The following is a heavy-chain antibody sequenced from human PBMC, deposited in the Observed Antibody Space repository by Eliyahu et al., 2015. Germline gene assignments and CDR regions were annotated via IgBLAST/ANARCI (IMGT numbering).Heavy chain of an antibody. CDR2: IYWDDDK. Sequence: QITLKESGPTLVKPTQTLTLTCTFSGFSLSTSGVGVGWIRQPPGKALEWLALIYWDDDKRYSPSLKSRLTITKDTSKNQVVLTMTNMDPVDTATYYCAHSAALTYYYDTPGDAFDIWGQGTMVTVSS. J-gene: IGHJ3*02. CDR1: GFSLSTSGVG. CDR3: AHSAALTYYYDTPGDAFDI. D-gene: IGHD3-22*01. V-gene: IGHV2-5*02.